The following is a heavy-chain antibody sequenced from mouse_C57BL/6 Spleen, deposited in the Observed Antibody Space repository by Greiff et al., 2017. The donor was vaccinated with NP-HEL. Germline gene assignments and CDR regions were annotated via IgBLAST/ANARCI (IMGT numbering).Heavy chain of an antibody. CDR2: IYPGDGDT. CDR1: GYAFSSSW. V-gene: IGHV1-82*01. J-gene: IGHJ1*03. CDR3: EIYGNAYWYVDV. Sequence: QVQLQQSGPELVKPGASVKISCKASGYAFSSSWMNWVKQRPGKGLEWIGRIYPGDGDTNYNGKFKGKATLTADKSSSTAYMQLSSLTSEDSAVSAGEIYGNAYWYVDVWGKGTTVTVSS. D-gene: IGHD2-1*01.